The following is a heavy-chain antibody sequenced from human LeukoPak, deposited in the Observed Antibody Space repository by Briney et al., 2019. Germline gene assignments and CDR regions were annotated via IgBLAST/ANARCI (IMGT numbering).Heavy chain of an antibody. Sequence: SETLSLTCAVFGGSFSGYYWSWIRQPPGKGLEWIGEINHSGSINYNSSLKSRVTISVDTSKNQFSLRLSSVTAADTAVYYCARRMGRRFGERYYYYHYMDVWGKGTTVTISS. CDR3: ARRMGRRFGERYYYYHYMDV. CDR1: GGSFSGYY. J-gene: IGHJ6*03. V-gene: IGHV4-34*01. CDR2: INHSGSI. D-gene: IGHD3-10*01.